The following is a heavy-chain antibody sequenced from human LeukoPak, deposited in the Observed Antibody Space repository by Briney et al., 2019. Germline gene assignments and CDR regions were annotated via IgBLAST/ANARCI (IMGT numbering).Heavy chain of an antibody. Sequence: GASVKVSCKASGYTFTGYYMHWVRQAPGQGLEWMGWINPNSGDTNYAQKFQGRVTMTRDTSISTAYMELSRLRSDDTAVYYCARVPTIIRGVIPGMDVWGHGTTVTVSS. CDR1: GYTFTGYY. CDR2: INPNSGDT. D-gene: IGHD3-10*01. V-gene: IGHV1-2*02. CDR3: ARVPTIIRGVIPGMDV. J-gene: IGHJ6*02.